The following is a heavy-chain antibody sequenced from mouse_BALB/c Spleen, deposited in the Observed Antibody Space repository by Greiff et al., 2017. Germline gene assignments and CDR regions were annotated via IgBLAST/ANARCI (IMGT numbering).Heavy chain of an antibody. V-gene: IGHV7-3*02. Sequence: DVMLVESGGGLVQPGGSLRLSCATSGFTFTDYYMSWVRQPPGKALEWLGFIRNKANGYTTEYSASVKGRFTISRDNSQSILYLQMNTLRAEDSATYYCARALDSSGYVRFAYWGQGTLVTVSA. D-gene: IGHD3-2*01. CDR1: GFTFTDYY. CDR2: IRNKANGYTT. CDR3: ARALDSSGYVRFAY. J-gene: IGHJ3*01.